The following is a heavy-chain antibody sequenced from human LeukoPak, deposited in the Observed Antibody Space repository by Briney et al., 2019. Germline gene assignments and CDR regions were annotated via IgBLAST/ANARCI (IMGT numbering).Heavy chain of an antibody. CDR2: IKQDGREK. J-gene: IGHJ4*02. Sequence: GGSLRLSCAASGFTFSSYWMSWVRQAPGKGLEWVANIKQDGREKYYVGSVKGRFTISRDNAKNSLYLRMNSLRAEDTAVYYCARDLVSEWGLEWLYVFDYWGQGTLVTVSS. CDR1: GFTFSSYW. D-gene: IGHD3-3*01. CDR3: ARDLVSEWGLEWLYVFDY. V-gene: IGHV3-7*01.